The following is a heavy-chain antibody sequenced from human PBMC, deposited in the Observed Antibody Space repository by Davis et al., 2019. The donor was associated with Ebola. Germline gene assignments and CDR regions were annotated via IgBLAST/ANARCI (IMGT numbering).Heavy chain of an antibody. CDR3: ARDGNGAGILEWLFFDY. J-gene: IGHJ4*02. D-gene: IGHD3-3*01. V-gene: IGHV1-18*01. CDR1: GGTFSSYA. Sequence: GESLKVSCKASGGTFSSYAISWVRQAPGQGLEWMGWISAYNGNTNYAQKLQGRVTMTTDTSTSTAYMELRSLRSDDTAVYYCARDGNGAGILEWLFFDYWGQGTLVTVSS. CDR2: ISAYNGNT.